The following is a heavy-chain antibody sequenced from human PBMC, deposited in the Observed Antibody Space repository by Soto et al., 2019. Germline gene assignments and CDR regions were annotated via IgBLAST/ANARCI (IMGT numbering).Heavy chain of an antibody. D-gene: IGHD5-18*01. V-gene: IGHV1-2*02. CDR1: GYAFTDYY. CDR3: ARSDKDMAAPCYGIDV. CDR2: INSKSGGT. J-gene: IGHJ6*02. Sequence: QVQLVQSGAEVKKPGASVKVSCKASGYAFTDYYMHWVRQAPGQGLEWMGWINSKSGGTNLAQRFQGRVTMTRDTYISTTHLEVSRLRSDDTAIFYCARSDKDMAAPCYGIDVWGQGTTVTVSS.